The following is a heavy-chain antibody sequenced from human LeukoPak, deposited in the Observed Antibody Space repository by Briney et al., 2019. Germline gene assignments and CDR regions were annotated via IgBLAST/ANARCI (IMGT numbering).Heavy chain of an antibody. J-gene: IGHJ4*02. V-gene: IGHV3-30*04. CDR3: AKKLGIPGYTSSWPPADY. Sequence: PGGSLRLSCAASGFTFSTYAMHWVRQAPGKWLEWVAVISFDGSNQYYADSVKGRFTISRDNSKNTLYLQMNSLRAEDAAVYYCAKKLGIPGYTSSWPPADYWGQGTLVTVSS. CDR2: ISFDGSNQ. D-gene: IGHD6-13*01. CDR1: GFTFSTYA.